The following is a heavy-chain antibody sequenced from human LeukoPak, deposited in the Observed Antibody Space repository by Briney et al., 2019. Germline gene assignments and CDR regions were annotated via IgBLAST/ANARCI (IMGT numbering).Heavy chain of an antibody. CDR3: AKDPSPYGDYRHYFDY. D-gene: IGHD4-17*01. J-gene: IGHJ4*02. V-gene: IGHV3-23*01. CDR2: ISGSGGST. Sequence: GGSLRPSCAASGFTFSSYAMSRVRQAPGKGLEWVSTISGSGGSTYYADSVKGRFTISRDSSKNTLYLQMNSLRAEDTAVYYCAKDPSPYGDYRHYFDYWGQGILVTVSS. CDR1: GFTFSSYA.